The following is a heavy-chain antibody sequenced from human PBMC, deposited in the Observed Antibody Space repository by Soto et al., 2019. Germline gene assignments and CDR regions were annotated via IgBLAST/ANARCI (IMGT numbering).Heavy chain of an antibody. J-gene: IGHJ6*02. CDR3: ARELTAMVLRRAPLRGMDV. V-gene: IGHV3-53*01. D-gene: IGHD5-18*01. CDR1: GFTVSSNY. CDR2: IYSGGST. Sequence: GGSLRLSCAASGFTVSSNYMSWVRQAPGKGLEWVSVIYSGGSTYYADSVKGRFTISRDNSKNTLYLQMNSLRAEDTAVYYCARELTAMVLRRAPLRGMDVWGQGTTVTVSS.